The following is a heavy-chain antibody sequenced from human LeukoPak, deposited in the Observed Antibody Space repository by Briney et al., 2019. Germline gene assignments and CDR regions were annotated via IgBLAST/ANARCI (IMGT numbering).Heavy chain of an antibody. CDR2: IYYSGST. V-gene: IGHV4-59*12. Sequence: PSETLSLTCTVSGGSISSYYWSWIRQPPGKGLEWIGYIYYSGSTNYNPSLKSRVTISVDTSKNQFSLKLSSVTAADTVVYYCARDDEEYRWFDPWGQGTLVTVSS. J-gene: IGHJ5*02. CDR1: GGSISSYY. CDR3: ARDDEEYRWFDP. D-gene: IGHD2/OR15-2a*01.